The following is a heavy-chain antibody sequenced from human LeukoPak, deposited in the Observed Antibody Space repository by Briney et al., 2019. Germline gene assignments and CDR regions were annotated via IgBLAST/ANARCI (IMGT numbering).Heavy chain of an antibody. CDR1: GFTFSSYA. D-gene: IGHD6-13*01. CDR3: AKEGIAAAPERLYYYGMDV. Sequence: GGSLRLSCAASGFTFSSYAMSWVRQAPGKGLEWVSAISGSGGSTNYADSVKGRFTISRDNSKNTLYLQMNSLRAEDTAVYYCAKEGIAAAPERLYYYGMDVWGQGTTVTVSS. V-gene: IGHV3-23*01. CDR2: ISGSGGST. J-gene: IGHJ6*02.